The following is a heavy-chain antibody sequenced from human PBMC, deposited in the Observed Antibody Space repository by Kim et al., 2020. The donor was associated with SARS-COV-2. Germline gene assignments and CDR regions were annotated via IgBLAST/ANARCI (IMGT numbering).Heavy chain of an antibody. CDR1: GGSFSDYT. Sequence: SETLSLTYAVYGGSFSDYTWSWIRQPPGKGLEWIGEINHSGGTNLSPSLKSRITISVDTSKSQFSLRLKSMTATDTAIYYCARGRAGVVPAPVLGLGPWFDFYAMDVWGRGTPVAVSS. J-gene: IGHJ6*02. CDR3: ARGRAGVVPAPVLGLGPWFDFYAMDV. CDR2: INHSGGT. D-gene: IGHD2-2*02. V-gene: IGHV4-34*01.